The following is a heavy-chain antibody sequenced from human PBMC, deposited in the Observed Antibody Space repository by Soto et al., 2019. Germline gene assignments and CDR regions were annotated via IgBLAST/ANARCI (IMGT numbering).Heavy chain of an antibody. CDR3: ASWMDDYGYEQGNDAFDI. J-gene: IGHJ3*02. CDR2: IYYSGST. D-gene: IGHD4-17*01. CDR1: GGSISSGDYY. V-gene: IGHV4-30-4*01. Sequence: QVQLQESGPGLVKPSQTLSLTCTVSGGSISSGDYYWSWIRQPPGKGLEWIGYIYYSGSTYYNPSLKRRVNISVDTSKNQFSLKLSSVTAADTAVYYCASWMDDYGYEQGNDAFDIWGQGTMVTVSS.